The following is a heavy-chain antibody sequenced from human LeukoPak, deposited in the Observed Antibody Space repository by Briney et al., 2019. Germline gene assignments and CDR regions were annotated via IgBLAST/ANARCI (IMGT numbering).Heavy chain of an antibody. V-gene: IGHV3-53*01. CDR2: IYSGGST. CDR3: ARDLRAYGMDV. Sequence: GGSLRLSCAASGFTVSSNYMSWVRQAPGKGLEWVSVIYSGGSTYYADSVKGRFTISRDNSKNTLYLQTNSLRAEDTAVYYCARDLRAYGMDVWGQGTTVTVSS. J-gene: IGHJ6*02. CDR1: GFTVSSNY.